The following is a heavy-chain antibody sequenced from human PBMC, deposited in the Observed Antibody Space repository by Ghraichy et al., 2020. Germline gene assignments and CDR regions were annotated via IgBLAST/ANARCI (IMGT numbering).Heavy chain of an antibody. CDR2: INHSGST. CDR1: GGSFSGYY. V-gene: IGHV4-34*01. Sequence: SETLSLTCAVYGGSFSGYYWSWIRQPPGKGLEWIGEINHSGSTNYNPSLKSRVTISVDTSKNQFSLKLSSVTAADTAVYYCARGAYYYDSSGPRPPNWFDPWGQGTLVTVSS. D-gene: IGHD3-22*01. J-gene: IGHJ5*02. CDR3: ARGAYYYDSSGPRPPNWFDP.